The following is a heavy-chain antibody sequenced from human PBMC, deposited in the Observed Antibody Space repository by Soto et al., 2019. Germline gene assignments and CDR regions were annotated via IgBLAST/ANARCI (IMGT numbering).Heavy chain of an antibody. Sequence: SETLSLTCTVSGGSVSSGSYYWSWIRQPPGKGLEWIGYIYYSGSTNYNPSLKSRVTISVDTSKNQFSLKLSSVTAADTAVYYCARDLRIVVVTAPTGYYYGMDVWGQGTTVTVSS. CDR3: ARDLRIVVVTAPTGYYYGMDV. J-gene: IGHJ6*02. CDR1: GGSVSSGSYY. V-gene: IGHV4-61*01. CDR2: IYYSGST. D-gene: IGHD2-21*02.